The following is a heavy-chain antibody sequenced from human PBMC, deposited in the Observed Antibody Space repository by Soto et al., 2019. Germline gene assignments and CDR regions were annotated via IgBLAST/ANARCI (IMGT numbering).Heavy chain of an antibody. CDR2: IYYSGSA. Sequence: PSETLSLTCAVSGGSISGSYYYWGWIRQHPGKGLEWFGYIYYSGSAYYNPSLKSRVTVSVDTSKNQFSLKLSSVTAADTAVYYCARDGIHQYSSSSLHWFDPWGQGTLVTVSS. V-gene: IGHV4-31*11. CDR3: ARDGIHQYSSSSLHWFDP. J-gene: IGHJ5*02. D-gene: IGHD6-6*01. CDR1: GGSISGSYYY.